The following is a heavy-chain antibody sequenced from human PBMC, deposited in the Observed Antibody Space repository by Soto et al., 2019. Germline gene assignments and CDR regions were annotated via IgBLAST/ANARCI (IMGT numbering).Heavy chain of an antibody. J-gene: IGHJ4*02. V-gene: IGHV3-30-3*01. CDR3: ARDYCSSTSCYRGLDY. CDR2: ISYDGSNK. D-gene: IGHD2-2*02. Sequence: PGGSLRLSCAASGFTFSSYAMHWVRQAPGKGLEWVAVISYDGSNKYYADSVKGRFTISRDNSKNTLYLQMNSLRAEDTAVYYCARDYCSSTSCYRGLDYWGQGTLVTVSS. CDR1: GFTFSSYA.